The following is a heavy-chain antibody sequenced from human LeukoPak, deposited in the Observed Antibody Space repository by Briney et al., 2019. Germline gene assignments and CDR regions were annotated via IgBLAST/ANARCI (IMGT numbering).Heavy chain of an antibody. V-gene: IGHV4-59*01. CDR3: ARNYGGENYFDY. CDR2: ISCTGST. D-gene: IGHD4-23*01. J-gene: IGHJ4*02. Sequence: SETLSLTCTVSGGSISSYYWSWIRQPPGQGPEWIGYISCTGSTNYSPSLKGRVTISVDMSKNQFSLHLSSVTAADTAVYYCARNYGGENYFDYWGQGSLVTVSS. CDR1: GGSISSYY.